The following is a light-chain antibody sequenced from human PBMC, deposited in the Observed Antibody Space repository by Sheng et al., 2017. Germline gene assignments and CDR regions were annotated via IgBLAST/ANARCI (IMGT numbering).Light chain of an antibody. J-gene: IGKJ2*01. CDR3: QHYDSPSYT. V-gene: IGKV3-20*01. Sequence: EIVLTQSPGTLSLSPGERATLSCRASQSVSSSYLAWYQQKPGQGPRLLIYGAFSRATGIPDRFSGSVSGTDFTLTISRLEPEDFAVYYCQHYDSPSYTFGQGTKLE. CDR2: GAF. CDR1: QSVSSSY.